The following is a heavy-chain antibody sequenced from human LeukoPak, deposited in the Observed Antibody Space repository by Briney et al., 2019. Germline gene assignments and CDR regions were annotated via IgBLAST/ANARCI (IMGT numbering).Heavy chain of an antibody. CDR2: IYYSGST. CDR3: ARQVWDYYGSGSYRRAFYYYGMDV. Sequence: SETLSLTCTVSGGSISSYYWSWIRQPPGKGLEWIGYIYYSGSTNYNPSLKSRVTISVDTSKNQFSLKLSSVTAADTAVYYCARQVWDYYGSGSYRRAFYYYGMDVWGQGTTVAVSS. V-gene: IGHV4-59*08. J-gene: IGHJ6*02. D-gene: IGHD3-10*01. CDR1: GGSISSYY.